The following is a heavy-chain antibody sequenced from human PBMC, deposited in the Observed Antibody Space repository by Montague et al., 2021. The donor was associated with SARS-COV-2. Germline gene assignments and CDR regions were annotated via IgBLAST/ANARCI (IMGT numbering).Heavy chain of an antibody. CDR1: GGSISSSNW. D-gene: IGHD3-16*01. CDR3: ARSSILGAHRFDY. CDR2: IYHSGNT. V-gene: IGHV4-4*02. Sequence: SETLSLTCAASGGSISSSNWWSWVRQPPGKGLEWIGEIYHSGNTNYNPSLQSRVTISVDKSKNQFSLGLSSVTAADTAVYYCARSSILGAHRFDYWGQGTLVTVSS. J-gene: IGHJ4*02.